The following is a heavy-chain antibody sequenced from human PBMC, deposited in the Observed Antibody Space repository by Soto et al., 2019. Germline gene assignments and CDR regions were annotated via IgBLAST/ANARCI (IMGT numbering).Heavy chain of an antibody. CDR3: TTLGPS. V-gene: IGHV3-15*07. CDR2: IKSKTDGETT. CDR1: GFSFGCAV. J-gene: IGHJ5*02. Sequence: GGAQIVSSGAAGFSFGCAVMNWARQAPGKGLEWVGHIKSKTDGETTDYAASVKGRFTISRDDSENMLYLQMNSLEIEDTAMYYCTTLGPSWGQGTQVTVSS.